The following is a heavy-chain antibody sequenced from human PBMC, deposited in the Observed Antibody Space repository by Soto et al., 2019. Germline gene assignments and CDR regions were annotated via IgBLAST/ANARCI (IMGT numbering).Heavy chain of an antibody. Sequence: QVQLVESGGGVVQPGRSLRLSCAASGFTFSSYGMHWVRQAPGKGLEWVAVIWYDGSNKYYADSVKGRFTISRDNSKNTLDLQMNSLRAEDTAVYYCARVSPTDYGMDVWGQGTTVTVSS. CDR1: GFTFSSYG. CDR3: ARVSPTDYGMDV. J-gene: IGHJ6*02. V-gene: IGHV3-33*01. CDR2: IWYDGSNK.